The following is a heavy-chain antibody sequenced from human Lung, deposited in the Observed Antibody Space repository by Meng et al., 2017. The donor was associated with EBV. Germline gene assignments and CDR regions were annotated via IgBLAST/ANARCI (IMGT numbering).Heavy chain of an antibody. CDR1: GGSFSGYY. CDR3: ARGITMVRGVPGHWFDP. J-gene: IGHJ5*02. D-gene: IGHD3-10*01. Sequence: QVQLQESGPGLVKPSETLSLTCAVYGGSFSGYYWSWIRQPPGKGLEWIGEINHSGSTNYNPSLKSRVTISVDTSKNQFSLKLSSVTAADTAVYYCARGITMVRGVPGHWFDPWGQGTLVTVSS. V-gene: IGHV4-34*10. CDR2: INHSGST.